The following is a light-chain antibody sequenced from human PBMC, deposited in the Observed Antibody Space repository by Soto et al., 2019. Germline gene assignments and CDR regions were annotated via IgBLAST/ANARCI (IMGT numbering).Light chain of an antibody. CDR3: SSYTSSSTYV. CDR2: EVT. V-gene: IGLV2-14*01. CDR1: SSDVGEYNS. J-gene: IGLJ1*01. Sequence: QSVLTQPASVSGSPGQSITISCTGTSSDVGEYNSVSWYQQHPGKAPKLITYEVTNRPSGVSDRLSGSKSGNTASLTISGLQAEDEADYYCSSYTSSSTYVFGVGTKVTVL.